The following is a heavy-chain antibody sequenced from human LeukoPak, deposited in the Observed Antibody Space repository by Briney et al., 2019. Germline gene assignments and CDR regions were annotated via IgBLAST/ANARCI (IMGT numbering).Heavy chain of an antibody. CDR1: GFSISDHF. D-gene: IGHD5-12*01. CDR2: ITPEKTF. V-gene: IGHV3-69-1*02. Sequence: GGSLRLSCAASGFSISDHFMSWVRQAPGKAPEWVSYITPEKTFHYIDSVKGRFTISRDNAKNSLYLQMNSLSAEDTAVYYCARVPGGYDTHYDYWGQGTLVTVSS. J-gene: IGHJ4*02. CDR3: ARVPGGYDTHYDY.